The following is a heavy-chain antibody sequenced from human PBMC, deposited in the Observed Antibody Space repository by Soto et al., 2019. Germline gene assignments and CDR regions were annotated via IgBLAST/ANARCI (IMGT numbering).Heavy chain of an antibody. CDR2: IWYDGSNK. J-gene: IGHJ5*02. D-gene: IGHD1-1*01. CDR1: GFTFSSYG. Sequence: GGSLRLSCAASGFTFSSYGMHWVRQAPGKGLEWVAVIWYDGSNKYYADSVKGRFTISRDNSKNTLYLQMNSLRAEDTAVYYCARGLSTQLERLNWFDPWGQGTLVTVSS. V-gene: IGHV3-33*01. CDR3: ARGLSTQLERLNWFDP.